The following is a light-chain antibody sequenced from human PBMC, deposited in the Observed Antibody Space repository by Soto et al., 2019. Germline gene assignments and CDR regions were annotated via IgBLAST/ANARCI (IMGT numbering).Light chain of an antibody. V-gene: IGKV1-39*01. CDR3: QESDSFPYT. CDR2: GAT. Sequence: DIRMTQSPSSLSASVGDRVTITCRASQTISIYLNWYQVKPGKAPNLLIYGATRLQTGVPSRFTGSGSGTEFSLTITSLQPEDLATYLCQESDSFPYTFGQGTRLEIK. J-gene: IGKJ2*01. CDR1: QTISIY.